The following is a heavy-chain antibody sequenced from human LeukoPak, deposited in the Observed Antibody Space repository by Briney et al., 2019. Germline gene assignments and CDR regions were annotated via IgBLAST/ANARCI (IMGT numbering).Heavy chain of an antibody. CDR3: ARTLWFGEDHYGMDV. Sequence: GASVKVSCKASGYIFTSYGISWVRQAPGQGLEWMGWISAYNGNTNYAQKLQGRVTMTRNTAISTAYMELSSLGSEDTAVYYCARTLWFGEDHYGMDVWGQGTTVTVSS. D-gene: IGHD3-10*01. CDR2: ISAYNGNT. J-gene: IGHJ6*02. CDR1: GYIFTSYG. V-gene: IGHV1-18*01.